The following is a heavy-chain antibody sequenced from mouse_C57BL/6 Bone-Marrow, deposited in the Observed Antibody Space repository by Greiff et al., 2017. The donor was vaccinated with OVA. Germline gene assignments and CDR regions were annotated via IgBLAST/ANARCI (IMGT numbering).Heavy chain of an antibody. Sequence: QVHVKQPGAELVKPGASVKLSCKASGYTFTSYWMHWVKQRPGQGLEWIGMIHPNSGSTNYNEKFKSKATLTVDKSSSTAYMQLSSLTSEDSAVYYCANTAQARLFAYWGQGTLVTVSA. CDR2: IHPNSGST. CDR3: ANTAQARLFAY. J-gene: IGHJ3*01. D-gene: IGHD3-2*02. V-gene: IGHV1-64*01. CDR1: GYTFTSYW.